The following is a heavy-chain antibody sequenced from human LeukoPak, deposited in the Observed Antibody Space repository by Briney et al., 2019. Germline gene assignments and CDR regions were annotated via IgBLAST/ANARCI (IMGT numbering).Heavy chain of an antibody. D-gene: IGHD2-2*01. V-gene: IGHV3-23*01. J-gene: IGHJ4*02. CDR1: GFMFSNFA. CDR3: AKDQGQAVVPRRFDN. Sequence: GGSLRLSCAASGFMFSNFAMSWVRQAPGKGLEWVSTIYYSGGNTYSADSVKGRFTISRDDAKNTLYLQMNSLRAEDTAVYYCAKDQGQAVVPRRFDNWGQGTLVTVSS. CDR2: IYYSGGNT.